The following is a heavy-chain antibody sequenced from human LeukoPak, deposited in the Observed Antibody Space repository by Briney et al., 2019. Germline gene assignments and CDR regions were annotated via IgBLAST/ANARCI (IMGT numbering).Heavy chain of an antibody. Sequence: GGSLRLSCAVSGLTFTDYWMNWVRPAPGKGLGWVASIRQDGGEKYFVDLVKGRFTISSDNTKNSLYLQMSSLRTEDTDVYYCSRDGTAPGLYFDLWGQGTLVAVSS. V-gene: IGHV3-7*01. D-gene: IGHD6-13*01. CDR1: GLTFTDYW. J-gene: IGHJ4*01. CDR2: IRQDGGEK. CDR3: SRDGTAPGLYFDL.